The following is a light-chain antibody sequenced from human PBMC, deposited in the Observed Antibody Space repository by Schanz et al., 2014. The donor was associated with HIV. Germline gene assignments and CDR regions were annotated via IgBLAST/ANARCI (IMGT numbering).Light chain of an antibody. CDR1: SSDIGLYTY. CDR2: DVS. Sequence: QSALTQPASMSGSPGQSITISCTGTSSDIGLYTYVSWYQQHPGKAPNLMIYDVSDRPSGVSNRFSGSKSGNTASLTISGLQADDEAEYFCSSYTTSNTHVFGSGTKLTVL. V-gene: IGLV2-14*03. CDR3: SSYTTSNTHV. J-gene: IGLJ1*01.